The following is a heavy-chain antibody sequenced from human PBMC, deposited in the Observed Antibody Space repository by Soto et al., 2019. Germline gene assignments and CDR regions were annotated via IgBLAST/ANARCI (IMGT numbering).Heavy chain of an antibody. V-gene: IGHV3-33*01. CDR3: ARDRSSWQGYYYYGMDV. D-gene: IGHD6-13*01. J-gene: IGHJ6*02. CDR1: GFTFSSYG. CDR2: IWYDGSNK. Sequence: HPGGSLRLSSAASGFTFSSYGMHWVRQAPGKGLEWVAVIWYDGSNKYYADSVKGRFTISRDNSKNTLYLQMNSLRAEDTAVYYCARDRSSWQGYYYYGMDVWGQGTTVTVSS.